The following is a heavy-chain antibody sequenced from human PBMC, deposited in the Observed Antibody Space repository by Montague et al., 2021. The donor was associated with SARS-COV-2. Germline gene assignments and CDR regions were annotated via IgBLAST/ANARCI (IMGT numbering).Heavy chain of an antibody. CDR2: LSGSCDIT. D-gene: IGHD6-13*01. J-gene: IGHJ4*02. V-gene: IGHV3-23*01. CDR3: AKEAVYSSSWEYFDY. CDR1: GFSFSHYA. Sequence: SLRLSCAASGFSFSHYAMSQSRQAPGKWLEWVSPLSGSCDITHYADSVKGRFTISRDNSTNTLYLQMNSLRAEDTAVYYCAKEAVYSSSWEYFDYWGQGTLVTVSS.